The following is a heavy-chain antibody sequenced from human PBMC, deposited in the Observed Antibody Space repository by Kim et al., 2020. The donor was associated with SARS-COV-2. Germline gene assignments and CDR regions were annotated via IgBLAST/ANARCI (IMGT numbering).Heavy chain of an antibody. D-gene: IGHD3-10*01. CDR2: IYYSGST. Sequence: SETLSLTCTVSGGSISSYYWSWIRQPPGKGLEWIGYIYYSGSTNYNPSLKSRVTISVDTSKNQFSLKLSSVTAADTAVYYCAGDSRDRGIGYWGQGTLVTVSS. J-gene: IGHJ4*02. CDR1: GGSISSYY. CDR3: AGDSRDRGIGY. V-gene: IGHV4-59*13.